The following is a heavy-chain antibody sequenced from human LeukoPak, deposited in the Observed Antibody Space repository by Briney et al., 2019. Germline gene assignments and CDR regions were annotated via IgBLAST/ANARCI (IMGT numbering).Heavy chain of an antibody. CDR3: ARDGESRSGYPHY. J-gene: IGHJ4*02. Sequence: GASVKVSCKASGYTFTSYYMHWVRQAPGQGLEWMGGIIPIFGTANYAQKFQGRVTITADESTSTAYMELSSLRSEDTAVYYCARDGESRSGYPHYWGQGTLVTVSS. CDR1: GYTFTSYY. D-gene: IGHD3-3*01. CDR2: IIPIFGTA. V-gene: IGHV1-69*13.